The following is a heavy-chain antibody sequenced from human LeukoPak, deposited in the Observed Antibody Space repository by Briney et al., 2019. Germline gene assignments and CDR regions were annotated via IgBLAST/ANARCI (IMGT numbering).Heavy chain of an antibody. D-gene: IGHD4-17*01. J-gene: IGHJ5*02. CDR2: INPNSGGT. V-gene: IGHV1-2*02. Sequence: ASVKVSCKASGYTFTGYHMHWVRQAPGQGLEWMGWINPNSGGTNYAQKFQGRVTMTRDTSISTAYMELSRLRSDDTAVYYCARVYGDYDWFDPWGQGTLVTVSS. CDR3: ARVYGDYDWFDP. CDR1: GYTFTGYH.